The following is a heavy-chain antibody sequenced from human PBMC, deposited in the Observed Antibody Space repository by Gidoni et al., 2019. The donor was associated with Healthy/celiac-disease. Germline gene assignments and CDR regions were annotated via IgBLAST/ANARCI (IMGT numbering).Heavy chain of an antibody. J-gene: IGHJ6*04. CDR3: ARSLSSACCMDV. CDR1: GFPFSSYW. CDR2: IKQDGSEK. V-gene: IGHV3-7*05. D-gene: IGHD6-25*01. Sequence: EVQLVESGGGLVQPGGSLRLSCAAAGFPFSSYWMSWVRQAPGKGLEWVANIKQDGSEKYYVDSVKGRFTISRDNAKNSLYLQMNSLRAEDTAVYYCARSLSSACCMDVWGKGTTVTVSS.